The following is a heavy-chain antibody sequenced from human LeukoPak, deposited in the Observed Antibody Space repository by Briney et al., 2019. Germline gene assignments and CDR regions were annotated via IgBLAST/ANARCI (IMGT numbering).Heavy chain of an antibody. CDR1: GLTISNNW. D-gene: IGHD3-22*01. CDR3: ASGTYDSSGPYYYYYYMDV. V-gene: IGHV3-7*03. J-gene: IGHJ6*03. Sequence: GGSLRLSCADSGLTISNNWMSWVRQAPGKGLEWVANIKLDGSEQYYVDSVKGRFTISRDNGKNLLYLQMNSLRAEDTAVYYCASGTYDSSGPYYYYYYMDVWGKGTTVTISS. CDR2: IKLDGSEQ.